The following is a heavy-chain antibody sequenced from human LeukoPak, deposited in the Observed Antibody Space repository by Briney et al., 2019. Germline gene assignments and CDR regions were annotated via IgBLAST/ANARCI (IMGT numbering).Heavy chain of an antibody. J-gene: IGHJ4*02. V-gene: IGHV3-23*01. D-gene: IGHD3-3*01. CDR1: GFTFSSYA. CDR3: AKPRFLEWLLSYYFDY. CDR2: ISGSGGSI. Sequence: GGSLRLSCAASGFTFSSYAMSWVRQAPGKGREWVSAISGSGGSIYYADSVKGRFTISRDNSKNTLYLQMNSLRAEDTAVYYCAKPRFLEWLLSYYFDYWGQGTLVTVSS.